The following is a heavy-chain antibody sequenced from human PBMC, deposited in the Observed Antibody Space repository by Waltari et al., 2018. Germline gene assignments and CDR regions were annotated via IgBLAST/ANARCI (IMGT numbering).Heavy chain of an antibody. D-gene: IGHD2-2*01. CDR3: ARGYQLPSPFYYGMDV. J-gene: IGHJ6*02. CDR1: GGTFSSYA. CDR2: IIPIFGTA. Sequence: EVKKPGSSVKVSCKASGGTFSSYAISWVRQAPGQGLEWMGGIIPIFGTANYAQKFQGRVTITTDESTSTAYMELSSLRSEDTAVYYCARGYQLPSPFYYGMDVWGQGTTVTVSS. V-gene: IGHV1-69*05.